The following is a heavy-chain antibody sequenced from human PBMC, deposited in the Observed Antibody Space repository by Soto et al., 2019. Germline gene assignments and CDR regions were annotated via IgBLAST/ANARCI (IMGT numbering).Heavy chain of an antibody. Sequence: GASVKVSCKASGYTFTGYYMHWVRQAPGQGLEWMGWINPNSGGTSYAQKFQGRVTMTRDTSISTTYMELSRLRSDDTAVYYCARDPSITMVRSNDYWGQGTLVTVSS. V-gene: IGHV1-2*02. J-gene: IGHJ4*02. CDR3: ARDPSITMVRSNDY. CDR2: INPNSGGT. CDR1: GYTFTGYY. D-gene: IGHD3-10*01.